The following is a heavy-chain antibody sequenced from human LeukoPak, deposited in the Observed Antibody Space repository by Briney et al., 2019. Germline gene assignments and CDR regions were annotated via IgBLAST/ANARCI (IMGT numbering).Heavy chain of an antibody. CDR2: ISTNGGST. CDR3: VKGRGGSGSYYRGTFDY. Sequence: PGGSLRLSCSASGFTFSTYAMDWVRQAPGKGLEYVSGISTNGGSTYYADSVKGRFTISRDNSKNTLYLQMSSLRAEDTGVYYCVKGRGGSGSYYRGTFDYWGQGTLVTVSS. CDR1: GFTFSTYA. V-gene: IGHV3-64D*06. D-gene: IGHD3-10*01. J-gene: IGHJ4*02.